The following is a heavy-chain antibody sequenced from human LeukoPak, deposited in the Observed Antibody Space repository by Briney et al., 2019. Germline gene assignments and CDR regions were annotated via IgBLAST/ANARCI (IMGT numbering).Heavy chain of an antibody. Sequence: GRSLRLSCAASGFTFSSYIIHWVRQAPGKGLEWVAVISYDGTDKYYADSVKGRFTISRDNSKNTLYVQMNSLRAEDTAVYYCARGSFGAGVGATMDDACDIWGQGTMVTVSS. CDR3: ARGSFGAGVGATMDDACDI. CDR1: GFTFSSYI. V-gene: IGHV3-30*04. CDR2: ISYDGTDK. D-gene: IGHD1-26*01. J-gene: IGHJ3*02.